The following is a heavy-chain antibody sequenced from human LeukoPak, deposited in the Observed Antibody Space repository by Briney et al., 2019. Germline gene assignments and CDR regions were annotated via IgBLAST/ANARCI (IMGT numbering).Heavy chain of an antibody. V-gene: IGHV5-51*01. Sequence: GESLKISCKGSRNIFTKSWIAWVRQMPGRGLEWMGIIYPDDSDTRYNPSFQGQVTISVDKSISTAYLQWSSLKASDTAVYCCARRINGGYSDYWGQGTLVTVSS. CDR2: IYPDDSDT. D-gene: IGHD4-23*01. CDR1: RNIFTKSW. CDR3: ARRINGGYSDY. J-gene: IGHJ4*02.